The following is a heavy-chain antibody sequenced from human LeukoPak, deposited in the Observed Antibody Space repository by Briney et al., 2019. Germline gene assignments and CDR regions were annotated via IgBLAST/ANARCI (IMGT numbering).Heavy chain of an antibody. J-gene: IGHJ4*02. Sequence: PGGSLRLSRAASGFTFSGSAIHWVRQASGKGLDWVGRIRSKAKSYATAYAESVKGRFTISRDDSENTAYLQMNSLKTEDTAVYYCTRLGEYSGNSDDYWGQGTLVTVSS. CDR2: IRSKAKSYAT. CDR3: TRLGEYSGNSDDY. V-gene: IGHV3-73*01. CDR1: GFTFSGSA. D-gene: IGHD5-12*01.